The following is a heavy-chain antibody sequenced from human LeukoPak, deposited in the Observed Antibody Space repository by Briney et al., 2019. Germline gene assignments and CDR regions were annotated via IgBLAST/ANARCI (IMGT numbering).Heavy chain of an antibody. J-gene: IGHJ4*02. CDR1: GFTFTGYY. CDR3: ARDLVGGIWSAGF. CDR2: INPNSGET. D-gene: IGHD3-3*01. V-gene: IGHV1-2*06. Sequence: ASVKVSCRTSGFTFTGYYVHWVRQAPGQGLEWMGRINPNSGETFYAERFQGRVTMTRDTAISTAYMELTSLRSDDTAVYYCARDLVGGIWSAGFWGPGSLVTVSS.